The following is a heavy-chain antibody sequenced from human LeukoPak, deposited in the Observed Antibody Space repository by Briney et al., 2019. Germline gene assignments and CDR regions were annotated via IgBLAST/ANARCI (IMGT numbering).Heavy chain of an antibody. D-gene: IGHD2-21*02. Sequence: GSSAKVSCKASGGTFSSYAISWVRQAPGQGLEWMGGIIPIFGTANYAQKFQGRVTITADESTSTAYMELSSLRSEGTAVYYCAYCGGDCYSDIWFDPWGQGTLVTVSS. V-gene: IGHV1-69*01. J-gene: IGHJ5*02. CDR3: AYCGGDCYSDIWFDP. CDR2: IIPIFGTA. CDR1: GGTFSSYA.